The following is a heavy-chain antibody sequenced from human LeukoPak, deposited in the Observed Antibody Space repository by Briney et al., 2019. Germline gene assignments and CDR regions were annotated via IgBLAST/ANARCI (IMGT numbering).Heavy chain of an antibody. CDR1: GFTFSSYS. V-gene: IGHV3-48*01. CDR2: ISSSSSTI. CDR3: ARSDGSGWYDYYYYGMDV. J-gene: IGHJ6*02. Sequence: RAGGSLRLSCAASGFTFSSYSMNWVRQAPGKGLEWVSYISSSSSTIYYADSVKGRFTISSDNAKNSLYLQMNSLRAEDTAVYYCARSDGSGWYDYYYYGMDVWGQGTTVTVSS. D-gene: IGHD6-19*01.